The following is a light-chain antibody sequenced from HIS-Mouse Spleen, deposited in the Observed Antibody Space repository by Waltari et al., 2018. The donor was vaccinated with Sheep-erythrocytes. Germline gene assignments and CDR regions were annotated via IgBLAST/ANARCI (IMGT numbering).Light chain of an antibody. J-gene: IGKJ2*01. CDR1: QGISSA. CDR2: YAS. Sequence: AIQLTQSPSSLSASVGDRVTITCRASQGISSALAWYQQKPGKAPKLMIYYASSLESGVPSRFSGSGSGTDFTLTISSLQPEDFATYYCQQFNSYLYTFGQGTKLEIQ. V-gene: IGKV1-13*02. CDR3: QQFNSYLYT.